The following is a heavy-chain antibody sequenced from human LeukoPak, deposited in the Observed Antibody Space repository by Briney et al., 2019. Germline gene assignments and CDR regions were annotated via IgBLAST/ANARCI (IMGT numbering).Heavy chain of an antibody. V-gene: IGHV1-2*02. CDR3: ARGGVRKQQLSDWFDP. J-gene: IGHJ5*02. D-gene: IGHD6-13*01. CDR1: GYTFTGYY. CDR2: INPNSGGT. Sequence: ASVKVSCKASGYTFTGYYMHWVRQAPGQGLGWMGWINPNSGGTNYAQKFQGRVTMTRDTSISTAYMELSRLRSDDTAVYYCARGGVRKQQLSDWFDPWGQGTLVTVSS.